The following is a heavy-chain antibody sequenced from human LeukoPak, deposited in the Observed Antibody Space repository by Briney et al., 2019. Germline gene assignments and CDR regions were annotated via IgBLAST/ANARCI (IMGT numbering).Heavy chain of an antibody. D-gene: IGHD3-10*01. Sequence: EASVKVSCRASGYTFTSYDTNWVRQATGQGLEWMRWMNPNSGNTGYAQKFQGRVTMTRNTSISTVYRELSSLRSEDTAVYYCARGPVYRGVLGSVRGVIFDYWGQGTLVTVSS. CDR3: ARGPVYRGVLGSVRGVIFDY. J-gene: IGHJ4*02. CDR1: GYTFTSYD. CDR2: MNPNSGNT. V-gene: IGHV1-8*01.